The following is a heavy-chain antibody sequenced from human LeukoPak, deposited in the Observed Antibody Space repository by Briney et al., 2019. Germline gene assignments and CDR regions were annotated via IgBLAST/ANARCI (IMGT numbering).Heavy chain of an antibody. Sequence: SETLSLTCTVSGGSISSYYWSWLRQPPGKGLEWIGYIYYSGSTNYNPSLKSRVTISVDTSKNQFSLKLSSVTAADTAVYYCARGGLLHDYWGQGTLVTVSS. V-gene: IGHV4-59*01. J-gene: IGHJ4*02. CDR3: ARGGLLHDY. D-gene: IGHD3-22*01. CDR2: IYYSGST. CDR1: GGSISSYY.